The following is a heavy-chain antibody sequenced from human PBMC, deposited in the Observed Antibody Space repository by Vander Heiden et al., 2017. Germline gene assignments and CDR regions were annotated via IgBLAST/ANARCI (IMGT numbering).Heavy chain of an antibody. J-gene: IGHJ4*02. CDR3: ARRFCTRVSGYYCPFDF. CDR1: AGSIGSTSYY. CDR2: IYSSGSS. V-gene: IGHV4-39*01. Sequence: QRRLQQSGPGLVMPSETLSLTCEVAAGSIGSTSYYSGWVPPLPGTGLEWIGGIYSSGSSYCNPSLEGRATIPVDTSNNQFSLRLKSVAAGDTAVYFCARRFCTRVSGYYCPFDFWGQGTLVTVSS. D-gene: IGHD5-12*01.